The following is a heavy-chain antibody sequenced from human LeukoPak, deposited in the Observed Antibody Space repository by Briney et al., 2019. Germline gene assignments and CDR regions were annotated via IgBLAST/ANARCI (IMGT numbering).Heavy chain of an antibody. CDR3: LGYYSGSPN. D-gene: IGHD3-10*01. CDR2: ISSDGRTT. Sequence: GGSLRLSCAASGFTFSYNWMHWVRQAPGKGLVWVSRISSDGRTTHYADSVKGRFTISRDSAKNTLFLQMNDLRAEDTAVYYCLGYYSGSPNWGQGTLVTVSS. J-gene: IGHJ4*02. CDR1: GFTFSYNW. V-gene: IGHV3-74*01.